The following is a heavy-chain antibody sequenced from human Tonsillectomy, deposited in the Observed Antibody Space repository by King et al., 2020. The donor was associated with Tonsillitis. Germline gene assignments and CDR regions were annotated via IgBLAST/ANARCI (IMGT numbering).Heavy chain of an antibody. CDR2: IYTSGST. J-gene: IGHJ4*02. CDR3: AREWDYGDYAPFDY. D-gene: IGHD4-17*01. V-gene: IGHV4-4*07. CDR1: GGSISSYY. Sequence: VQLQESGPGLVKPSETLSLTCTVSGGSISSYYWSWIRQPAGKGLEWIGRIYTSGSTNYNPSLKSRVTMSVDTSKNQFSLKLSSVTAADTAVYYCAREWDYGDYAPFDYWGQGTLVTVSS.